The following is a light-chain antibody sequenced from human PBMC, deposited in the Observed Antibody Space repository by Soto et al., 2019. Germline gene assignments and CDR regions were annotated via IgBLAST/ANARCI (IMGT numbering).Light chain of an antibody. CDR3: ETWDFNTRV. V-gene: IGLV4-60*02. CDR1: SGHSSYI. CDR2: LEGSGSY. Sequence: QPVLTQSSSASASLGSSVKLTCTLSSGHSSYIIAWHQQQPGKAPRYLMKLEGSGSYNKGSGVPDRFSGSSSGADRYLTISNLQFEDEADYYCETWDFNTRVFGGGTQLTDL. J-gene: IGLJ3*02.